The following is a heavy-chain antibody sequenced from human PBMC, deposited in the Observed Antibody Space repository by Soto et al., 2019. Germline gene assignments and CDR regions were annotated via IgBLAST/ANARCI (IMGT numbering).Heavy chain of an antibody. J-gene: IGHJ4*02. CDR2: ISGSGGST. CDR1: GFTFSSYA. D-gene: IGHD2-15*01. CDR3: AKRPGSLVVAATTVDY. Sequence: GGSLRLSCAASGFTFSSYAMSWVRQAPGKGLEWVSAISGSGGSTYYADSVKGRFTISRDNSKNTLYLQMNSLRAEDTAVYYCAKRPGSLVVAATTVDYWGQGXLVTVYS. V-gene: IGHV3-23*01.